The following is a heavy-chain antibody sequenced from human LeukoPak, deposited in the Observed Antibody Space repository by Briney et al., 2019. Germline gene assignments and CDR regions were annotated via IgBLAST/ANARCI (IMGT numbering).Heavy chain of an antibody. D-gene: IGHD6-19*01. CDR2: IYYSGST. CDR1: GGSISSSSYY. Sequence: PSETLSLTCTVSGGSISSSSYYWGWIRQPPGKGLEWIGSIYYSGSTYYNPSLKSRVTISVDTSKNQFSLKLSSVTAADTAVYYCARVRGQGSGWSHAFDIWGQGTMVTVSS. J-gene: IGHJ3*02. CDR3: ARVRGQGSGWSHAFDI. V-gene: IGHV4-39*07.